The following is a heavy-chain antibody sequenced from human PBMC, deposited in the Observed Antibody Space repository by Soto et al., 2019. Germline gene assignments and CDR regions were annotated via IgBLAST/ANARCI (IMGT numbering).Heavy chain of an antibody. D-gene: IGHD2-15*01. CDR2: IIPIFGTA. CDR3: ADRSGYCSGGSCYHPLGY. Sequence: QVQLVQSGAEVKKPGSSVKVSCKASGGTFSSYAISWVRQAPGQGLEWMGGIIPIFGTANYAQKFQGRVTITAVESTSTAYMELSSLGSEETAVYYCADRSGYCSGGSCYHPLGYWGQGTLVTVSS. V-gene: IGHV1-69*01. J-gene: IGHJ4*02. CDR1: GGTFSSYA.